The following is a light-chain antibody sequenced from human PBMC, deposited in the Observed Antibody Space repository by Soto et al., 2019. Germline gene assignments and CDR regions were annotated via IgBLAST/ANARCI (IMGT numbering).Light chain of an antibody. V-gene: IGKV3-20*01. CDR2: GAS. CDR3: LQYGAPWWT. J-gene: IGKJ1*01. Sequence: EIVLTQSPGTLSLSPGERVTLSCGASQSVPANYLAWYQQKPGQAPRLLIYGASNRATGIPDRFSGSGSGTDFILTVSSLEPEDFAVYFCLQYGAPWWTFGQGTKVDIK. CDR1: QSVPANY.